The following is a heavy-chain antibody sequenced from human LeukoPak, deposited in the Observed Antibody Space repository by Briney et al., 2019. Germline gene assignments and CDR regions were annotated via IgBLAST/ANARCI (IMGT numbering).Heavy chain of an antibody. D-gene: IGHD6-19*01. CDR1: GFSFTRYW. CDR3: ARGFRGWYAEGFDY. Sequence: GGSLRLSCAASGFSFTRYWMSWVRQAPGKGLEWVANTKQDGSEKYYVDSVKGRFTISRDNAKNSLYLQMNTLRAEDTAVYYCARGFRGWYAEGFDYWGQGTLVTVSS. V-gene: IGHV3-7*01. CDR2: TKQDGSEK. J-gene: IGHJ4*02.